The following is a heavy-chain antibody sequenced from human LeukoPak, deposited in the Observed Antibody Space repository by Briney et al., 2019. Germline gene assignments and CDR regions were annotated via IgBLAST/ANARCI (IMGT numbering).Heavy chain of an antibody. Sequence: GGSLRLSCAASGFTFDDYGMSWVRQVPGKGLEWVSGISWNGGGKGYAASVKGRFTTSRDNAKNSLYLQMNSLRAEDTAVYYCARDPYSSSWYVDYYYYYYGMDVWGQGTTVTVSS. V-gene: IGHV3-20*04. J-gene: IGHJ6*02. CDR1: GFTFDDYG. D-gene: IGHD6-13*01. CDR3: ARDPYSSSWYVDYYYYYYGMDV. CDR2: ISWNGGGK.